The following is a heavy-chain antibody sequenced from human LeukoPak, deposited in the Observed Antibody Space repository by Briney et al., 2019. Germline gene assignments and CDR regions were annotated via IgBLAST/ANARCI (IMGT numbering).Heavy chain of an antibody. V-gene: IGHV3-21*01. Sequence: GGSLRLSCAASGFRINTHTMNWVRQAPGKGLEWLSSISSSSSYIYYADSVKGRFIISRDNARKSLYLQVNSLRAKDTAVYFCARGVMGLPGWYFDLWGRGTLVTVSS. J-gene: IGHJ2*01. CDR3: ARGVMGLPGWYFDL. CDR2: ISSSSSYI. CDR1: GFRINTHT. D-gene: IGHD1-26*01.